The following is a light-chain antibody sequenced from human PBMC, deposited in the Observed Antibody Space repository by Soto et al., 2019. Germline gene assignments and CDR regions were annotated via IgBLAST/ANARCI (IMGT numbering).Light chain of an antibody. V-gene: IGKV4-1*01. CDR3: QQYLSAPLT. Sequence: DIVMTQSPDSLALSLGERATISCKSSHSVLFSPNNKNYLAWYQQKPGQPPTLLISWASTRVSGVPDRFSGSGSGTEFTLSISSLQAEDVAVYYCQQYLSAPLTFGGGTKVEIK. CDR2: WAS. CDR1: HSVLFSPNNKNY. J-gene: IGKJ4*01.